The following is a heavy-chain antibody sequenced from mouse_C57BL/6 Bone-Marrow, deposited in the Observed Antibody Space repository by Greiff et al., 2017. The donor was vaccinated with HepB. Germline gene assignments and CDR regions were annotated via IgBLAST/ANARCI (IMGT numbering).Heavy chain of an antibody. CDR2: IYPRSGNT. D-gene: IGHD1-1*01. CDR1: GYTFTSYG. J-gene: IGHJ4*01. CDR3: ARGRDYYGTSYAMDY. V-gene: IGHV1-81*01. Sequence: VKLVESGAELARPGASVKLSCKASGYTFTSYGISWVKQRTGQGLEWIGEIYPRSGNTYYNEKFKGKATLTADKSSSTAYMELRSLTSEDSAVYFCARGRDYYGTSYAMDYWGQGTSVTVSS.